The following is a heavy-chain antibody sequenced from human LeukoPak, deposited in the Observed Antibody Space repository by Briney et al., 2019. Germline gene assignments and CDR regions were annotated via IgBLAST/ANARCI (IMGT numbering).Heavy chain of an antibody. V-gene: IGHV4-30-4*08. J-gene: IGHJ4*02. D-gene: IGHD4-23*01. Sequence: SETLSLTCTVSGGSISSGDYYWSWIRQPPGKGLEWIGYIYYSGSTYYNLSLKSRVTISVDTSKNQFSLKLSSVTAADTAVYYCARNGGNYDYFDYWGQGTLVTVSS. CDR2: IYYSGST. CDR1: GGSISSGDYY. CDR3: ARNGGNYDYFDY.